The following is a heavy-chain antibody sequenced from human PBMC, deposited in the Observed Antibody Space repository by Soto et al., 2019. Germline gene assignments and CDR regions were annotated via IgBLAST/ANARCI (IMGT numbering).Heavy chain of an antibody. CDR2: IHFXXXIX. J-gene: IGHJ4*02. CDR1: GFTLSSYW. Sequence: EVQLVESGGGLVQPGGSLRLSCAASGFTLSSYWMHWVRQAPGKGLVWVARIHFXXXIXDXXDSVKGRFTVSRDSAKNXXXXXXXXXXXXXXXXXXXXTFLVVTAGHYWGQGTLVTVSS. CDR3: XTFLVVTAGHY. D-gene: IGHD2-21*02. V-gene: IGHV3-74*01.